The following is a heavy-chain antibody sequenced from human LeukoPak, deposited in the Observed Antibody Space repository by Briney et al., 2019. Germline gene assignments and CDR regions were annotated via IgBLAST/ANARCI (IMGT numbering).Heavy chain of an antibody. CDR1: GDSVASNGAA. CDR2: TYYRSKWSR. J-gene: IGHJ4*02. V-gene: IGHV6-1*01. CDR3: VREGGGYGGYDPDY. D-gene: IGHD5-12*01. Sequence: SQTLSLTCAITGDSVASNGAAWNWIRQSPSRGLEWLGRTYYRSKWSRDYAMSVKGRITINADTSKNQFSLHLNSVTPEDTAVYYCVREGGGYGGYDPDYWGQGTLVTVSS.